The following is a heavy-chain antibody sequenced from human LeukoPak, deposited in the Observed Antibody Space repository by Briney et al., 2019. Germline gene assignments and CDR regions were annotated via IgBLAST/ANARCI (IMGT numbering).Heavy chain of an antibody. CDR1: GIIISNDA. CDR2: IGADSVGK. CDR3: ARERYYDSSGYFYDY. J-gene: IGHJ4*02. Sequence: PGGSLRLSCVASGIIISNDAMTWVRQAPGKGLEWVSAIGADSVGKDYADSVKGRFTISRDNSQNTVYLHMNSLRAEDTAVYYCARERYYDSSGYFYDYWGQGTLVTVSS. V-gene: IGHV3-23*01. D-gene: IGHD3-22*01.